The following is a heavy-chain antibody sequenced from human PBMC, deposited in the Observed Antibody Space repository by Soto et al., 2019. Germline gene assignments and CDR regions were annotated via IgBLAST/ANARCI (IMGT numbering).Heavy chain of an antibody. CDR3: AKDQGSSWYEIDY. CDR2: ISGSGGST. V-gene: IGHV3-23*01. J-gene: IGHJ4*02. D-gene: IGHD6-13*01. CDR1: GFTFSNYA. Sequence: EVQLLESGGGLVQPGGSLRLSCAASGFTFSNYAVTWVRQAPGKGREWVSTISGSGGSTYYADSVKGRFTISRDNSKNTLDLQMNSLRAEDTAVYYCAKDQGSSWYEIDYWGQGTLVTVSS.